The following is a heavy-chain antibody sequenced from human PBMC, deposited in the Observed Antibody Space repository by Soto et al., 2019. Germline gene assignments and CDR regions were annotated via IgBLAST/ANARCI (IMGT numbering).Heavy chain of an antibody. J-gene: IGHJ5*02. CDR2: INAGNGNT. CDR3: ARDPASSSSWYWFDP. Sequence: QVQLVQSGAEVKKPGASVKVSCKASGYTFTSYAMHWVRQAPGQRLGWMGWINAGNGNTKYSQKFQGRVTITRDTSASTAYMELSSLRSEDTAVYYCARDPASSSSWYWFDPWGQGTLVTVSS. V-gene: IGHV1-3*01. CDR1: GYTFTSYA. D-gene: IGHD6-13*01.